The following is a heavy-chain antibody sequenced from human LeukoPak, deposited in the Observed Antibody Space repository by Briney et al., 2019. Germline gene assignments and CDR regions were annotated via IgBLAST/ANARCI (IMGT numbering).Heavy chain of an antibody. CDR1: GYSFTSYW. CDR2: IYPGDSDT. D-gene: IGHD5-24*01. J-gene: IGHJ4*02. Sequence: GESLKISCKGSGYSFTSYWIGWVRQIPGKGLEWMGIIYPGDSDTRYSPSFQGQVTISADKSISTAYLQWSSLKASDTAMYYCARQRRRDGYNLDFDYWGQGTLVTVSS. CDR3: ARQRRRDGYNLDFDY. V-gene: IGHV5-51*01.